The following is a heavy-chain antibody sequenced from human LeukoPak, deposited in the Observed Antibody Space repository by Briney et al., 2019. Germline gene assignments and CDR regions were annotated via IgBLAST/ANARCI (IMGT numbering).Heavy chain of an antibody. J-gene: IGHJ6*03. D-gene: IGHD3-9*01. V-gene: IGHV3-23*01. CDR1: GFTFSSHA. CDR2: ISGSGGSGTM. CDR3: ARDRGQTGYYWSYYYYMDV. Sequence: GGSLRLSCAASGFTFSSHAMSWVRQAPGKGLEWVSAISGSGGSGTMYYADSVKGRFTISRDNAKNSLYLQMNSLRAEDTAVYYCARDRGQTGYYWSYYYYMDVWGKGTTVTVSS.